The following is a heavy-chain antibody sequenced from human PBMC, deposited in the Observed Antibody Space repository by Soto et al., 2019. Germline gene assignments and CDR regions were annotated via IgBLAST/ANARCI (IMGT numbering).Heavy chain of an antibody. Sequence: GGSLRLSCAASGFTFSSYGMHWVRQAPGKGLEWVAVISYDGSNKYYADSVKGRFTISRDNSKNTLYLQMNSLRAEDTAVYYCAKDSHYYGSGREYYFDYWGQGTLVTVSS. CDR2: ISYDGSNK. D-gene: IGHD3-10*01. J-gene: IGHJ4*02. CDR3: AKDSHYYGSGREYYFDY. V-gene: IGHV3-30*18. CDR1: GFTFSSYG.